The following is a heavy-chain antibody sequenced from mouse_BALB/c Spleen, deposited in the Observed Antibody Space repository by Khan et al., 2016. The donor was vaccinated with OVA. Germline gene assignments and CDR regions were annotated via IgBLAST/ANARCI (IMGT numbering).Heavy chain of an antibody. CDR2: ICAGGST. Sequence: QVQLKQSGPGLVAPSQCLSITCTVSGFSLTSYGVHWVSQPPGKGLEWLGVICAGGSTNYNSALMSRLSINKDNSKSQVILKMNSLQTDDTAMYYGARLEDIWGQGTTLTVSS. CDR1: GFSLTSYG. CDR3: ARLEDI. J-gene: IGHJ2*01. V-gene: IGHV2-9*02. D-gene: IGHD1-3*01.